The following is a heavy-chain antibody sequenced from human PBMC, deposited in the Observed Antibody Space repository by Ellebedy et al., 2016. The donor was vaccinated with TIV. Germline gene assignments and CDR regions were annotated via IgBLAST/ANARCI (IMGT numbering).Heavy chain of an antibody. V-gene: IGHV2-5*01. D-gene: IGHD3-10*01. Sequence: SGPTLVKPTQTLTLTCTFSGFSLNTRGVDVGWIRQPPGKALEWLALIYWNDDKRYNPSLNSRLTINKDTSKNKVVLTMTNVNPVDTGTYYCAHRNFYGSGTYSHWGQGTLVTVSS. CDR2: IYWNDDK. CDR1: GFSLNTRGVD. J-gene: IGHJ4*02. CDR3: AHRNFYGSGTYSH.